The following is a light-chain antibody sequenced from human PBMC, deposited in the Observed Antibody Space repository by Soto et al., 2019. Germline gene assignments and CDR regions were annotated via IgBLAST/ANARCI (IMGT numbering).Light chain of an antibody. J-gene: IGKJ4*01. Sequence: DIVMTQSPLSLPVTPGEPASISCRSSQSLLHSNGYNYLDWYLQKPGQSPQLLIYLGSNRASGVPDRFSGSGSGTDFTLKISRVEAEDVGVYYCMPALQTPLIFRGGTKVEIK. V-gene: IGKV2-28*01. CDR2: LGS. CDR3: MPALQTPLI. CDR1: QSLLHSNGYNY.